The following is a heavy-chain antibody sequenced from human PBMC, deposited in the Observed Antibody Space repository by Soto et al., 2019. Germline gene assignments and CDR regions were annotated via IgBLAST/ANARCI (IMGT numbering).Heavy chain of an antibody. V-gene: IGHV4-34*01. CDR3: ARRYCSSTSCYVVDY. CDR1: GGSFSGYY. J-gene: IGHJ4*02. CDR2: INHSGST. D-gene: IGHD2-2*01. Sequence: SETLSLTCAVYGGSFSGYYWSWSRQPPGKGLEWIGEINHSGSTNYNPSLKSRVTISVDTSKNQFSLKLSSVTAADTAVYYCARRYCSSTSCYVVDYWGQGTLVTVSS.